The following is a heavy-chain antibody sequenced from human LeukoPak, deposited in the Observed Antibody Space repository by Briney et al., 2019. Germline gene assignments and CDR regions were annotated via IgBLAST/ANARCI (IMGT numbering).Heavy chain of an antibody. J-gene: IGHJ4*02. CDR1: GFTFSYYA. CDR3: ATKRLTTIFDY. CDR2: ISSSGSST. V-gene: IGHV3-23*01. Sequence: GGSLRLSCAASGFTFSYYAMSWVRQAPGKGLEWVSSISSSGSSTYFADSVKGRFTIFRDNSKNTLYLQMNSLRAEDTAVYYCATKRLTTIFDYWGQGTLVTVSS. D-gene: IGHD4-11*01.